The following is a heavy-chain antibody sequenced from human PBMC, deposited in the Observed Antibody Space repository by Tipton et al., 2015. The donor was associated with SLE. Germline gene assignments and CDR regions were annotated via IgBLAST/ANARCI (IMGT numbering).Heavy chain of an antibody. CDR3: ARTGVGYCSGGNCYPTRYVKDV. D-gene: IGHD2-15*01. J-gene: IGHJ6*02. CDR2: ISVYNNNT. Sequence: QVQLVQSGAEVKKPGASEKVSCKASGYTFSTNSITWVRQAPGQGLEFMGWISVYNNNTNYAREVQGRVTMTADTSTSTAYMELRSLRSDDTAVYYCARTGVGYCSGGNCYPTRYVKDVWGQGAAVTVSS. V-gene: IGHV1-18*01. CDR1: GYTFSTNS.